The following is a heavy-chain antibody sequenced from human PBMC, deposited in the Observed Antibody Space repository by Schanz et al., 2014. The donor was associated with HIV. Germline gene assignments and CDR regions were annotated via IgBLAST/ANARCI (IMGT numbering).Heavy chain of an antibody. D-gene: IGHD3-22*01. Sequence: QVQLVQSGAEVKKPGSSVKVSCKASGGTFMTYAISWVRQAPGQGLEWMGGIIPVFGTTNYAQKFQGRVTITADKSTSTAYMELSSLRSEDTAVYFCAGSSEYSSGWYVLWGQGTLVTVSS. V-gene: IGHV1-69*06. CDR2: IIPVFGTT. J-gene: IGHJ5*02. CDR1: GGTFMTYA. CDR3: AGSSEYSSGWYVL.